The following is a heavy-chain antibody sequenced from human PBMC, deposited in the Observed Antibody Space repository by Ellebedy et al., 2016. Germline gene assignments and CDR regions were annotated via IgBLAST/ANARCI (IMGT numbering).Heavy chain of an antibody. J-gene: IGHJ4*02. CDR2: INPSGGST. CDR3: ARGPDYGDYVGGFDY. Sequence: ASVKVSCKASGYTFTSYYMHWVRQAPGQGLEWMGIINPSGGSTSYAQKLQGRVTMTRDTSTSTVYMELSSLRAEDTAVYYCARGPDYGDYVGGFDYWGQGTLVTVSS. V-gene: IGHV1-46*04. D-gene: IGHD4-17*01. CDR1: GYTFTSYY.